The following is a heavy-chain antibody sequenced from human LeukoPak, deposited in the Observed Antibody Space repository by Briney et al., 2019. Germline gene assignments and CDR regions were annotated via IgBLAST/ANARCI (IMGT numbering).Heavy chain of an antibody. Sequence: GGSLRLSCAASGFTFSDYAMNWVRQAPGKGLEWVSTISGSGGNTYYAGSVKGRFTISRDNSKNTLYLQLNSLRAEDTAVYYWAKPHNPNREFWGQGNPVTVSS. D-gene: IGHD1-14*01. J-gene: IGHJ4*02. V-gene: IGHV3-23*01. CDR3: AKPHNPNREF. CDR1: GFTFSDYA. CDR2: ISGSGGNT.